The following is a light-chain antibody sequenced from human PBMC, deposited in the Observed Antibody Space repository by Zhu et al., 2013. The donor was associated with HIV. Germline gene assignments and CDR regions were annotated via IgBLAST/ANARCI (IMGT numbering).Light chain of an antibody. CDR3: CSYAGXHV. CDR2: GNS. CDR1: SSNIGAGYD. J-gene: IGLJ1*01. V-gene: IGLV1-40*01. Sequence: QSVLTQPPSVSGAPGQRVTISCTGSSSNIGAGYDVHWYQQLPGTAPKLLIYGNSNRPSGVPDRFSGSKSGTSASLAITGLQAEDEADLYCCSYAGXHVFGTGTKVTV.